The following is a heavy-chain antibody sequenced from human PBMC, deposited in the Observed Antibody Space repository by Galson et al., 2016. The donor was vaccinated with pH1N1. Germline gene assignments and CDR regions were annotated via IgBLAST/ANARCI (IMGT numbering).Heavy chain of an antibody. CDR3: AKMGPGGSGDFYSWDQTDY. J-gene: IGHJ4*02. D-gene: IGHD2-15*01. Sequence: SLRLSCAASGFTFTYYGMHWVRQAPGKGLEWVAFIRYDGTDKYYVYSVKGRFTISRENSRRTLYLQMNSLRAEDTAVYYCAKMGPGGSGDFYSWDQTDYWGQGSLVTGPS. V-gene: IGHV3-30*02. CDR1: GFTFTYYG. CDR2: IRYDGTDK.